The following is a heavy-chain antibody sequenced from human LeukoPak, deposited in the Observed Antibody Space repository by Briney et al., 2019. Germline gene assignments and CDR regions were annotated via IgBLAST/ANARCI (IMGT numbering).Heavy chain of an antibody. V-gene: IGHV3-30*02. D-gene: IGHD3-10*01. J-gene: IGHJ4*02. CDR2: IRYDGSNK. CDR3: AREDYYGSGSYWD. CDR1: GFTFSSYG. Sequence: GGSLRLSCAVSGFTFSSYGMHWVRQAPGKGLEWVVFIRYDGSNKYYADSVKGRFTISRDNSKNTPYLQMNSLRAEDTAVYYCAREDYYGSGSYWDWGQGTLVTVSS.